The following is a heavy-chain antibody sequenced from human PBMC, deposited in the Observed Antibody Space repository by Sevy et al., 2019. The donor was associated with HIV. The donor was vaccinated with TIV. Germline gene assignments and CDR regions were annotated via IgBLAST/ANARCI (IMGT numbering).Heavy chain of an antibody. Sequence: SETLSLTCTVSGGSFNNYYWSWIRQPPGKGLQWIGYIYYSGSTNYNPSLKSRVTMSLDTSKNQFSLKLSSVTAADTAIYYCARESIATFGDFDYWGQGTLVTVS. CDR1: GGSFNNYY. D-gene: IGHD6-6*01. CDR2: IYYSGST. V-gene: IGHV4-59*01. CDR3: ARESIATFGDFDY. J-gene: IGHJ4*02.